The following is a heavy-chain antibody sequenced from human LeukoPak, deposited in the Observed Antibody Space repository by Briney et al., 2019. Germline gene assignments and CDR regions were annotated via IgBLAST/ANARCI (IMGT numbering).Heavy chain of an antibody. J-gene: IGHJ4*02. CDR1: GFTFNYYA. V-gene: IGHV3-23*01. Sequence: QPGGSLRLSCAASGFTFNYYAMNWVRQAPGKGLEWVSAISGSGGSTYYADSVKGRFTISRDNSKDTLSLQLNSLRAEDTAVYYCAGGLWYASGSDYWGQGTLVTVSS. D-gene: IGHD3-10*01. CDR2: ISGSGGST. CDR3: AGGLWYASGSDY.